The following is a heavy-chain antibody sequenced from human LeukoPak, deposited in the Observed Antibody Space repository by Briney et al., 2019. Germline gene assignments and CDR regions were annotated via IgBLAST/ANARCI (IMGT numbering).Heavy chain of an antibody. J-gene: IGHJ4*02. Sequence: PGGSLRLSCAASGFTFSSYAMSWVRQAPGKGLEWVSAISDSGGSTYYADSVKGRFTISRDNSKNTLYLQMNSPRAEDTAVYYCAKWGYIVVVPAAIRDDYWGQGTLVTVSS. CDR1: GFTFSSYA. CDR3: AKWGYIVVVPAAIRDDY. V-gene: IGHV3-23*01. CDR2: ISDSGGST. D-gene: IGHD2-2*01.